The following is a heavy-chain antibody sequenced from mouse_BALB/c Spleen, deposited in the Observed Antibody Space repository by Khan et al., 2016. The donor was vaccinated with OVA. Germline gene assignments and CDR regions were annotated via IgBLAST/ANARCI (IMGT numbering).Heavy chain of an antibody. Sequence: QIQLVQSGPELKKPGETVKISCKASGYTFTDYVMNWVKQSPGKGLKWMGWINTYTGKPTYADDFKGRFAFSLDTSASTAYLQINSLKNEDMATYFCTRFHVGYWGQGTTLTVSS. CDR2: INTYTGKP. J-gene: IGHJ2*01. CDR1: GYTFTDYV. CDR3: TRFHVGY. V-gene: IGHV9-1*02.